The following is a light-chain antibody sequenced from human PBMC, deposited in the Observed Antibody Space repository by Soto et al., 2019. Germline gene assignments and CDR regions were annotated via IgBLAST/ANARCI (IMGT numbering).Light chain of an antibody. Sequence: DIQMTQSPSTLSASVGDRVTITCRASQSISSWLAWYQQKPGKAPRLLIYQASTFESGGPARFSGSGSGTEFTLSISSLQSDDFATYHCQQYNNYPWTFGQGTKVDIK. CDR1: QSISSW. V-gene: IGKV1-5*03. J-gene: IGKJ1*01. CDR2: QAS. CDR3: QQYNNYPWT.